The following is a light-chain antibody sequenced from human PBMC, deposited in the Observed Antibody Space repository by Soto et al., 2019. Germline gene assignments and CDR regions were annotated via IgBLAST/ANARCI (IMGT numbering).Light chain of an antibody. J-gene: IGLJ1*01. Sequence: QSVLTQPASVSGSPGQSITISCTGTSSDVGAYNFVSWYQQHPGKAPKLMIYEVIHRPSGISTRFSGSKSGNTASLTISGVQAEDEADYYCSAYTTSSTLVFGTRTKVTVL. V-gene: IGLV2-14*01. CDR2: EVI. CDR3: SAYTTSSTLV. CDR1: SSDVGAYNF.